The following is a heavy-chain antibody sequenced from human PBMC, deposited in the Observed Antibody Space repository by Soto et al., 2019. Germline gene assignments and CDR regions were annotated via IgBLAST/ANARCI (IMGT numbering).Heavy chain of an antibody. CDR1: GYSFTNYW. J-gene: IGHJ6*02. D-gene: IGHD1-26*01. V-gene: IGHV5-51*01. Sequence: GESLKISCKGSGYSFTNYWIRWVRQMPGKGLEWMGIIYPGDSDTRYSPSFHGQVTISADKSISTAYLQWSSLKASDTAMYYCARADSGSYPYYYYYGMDVWGQGTTVTVSS. CDR2: IYPGDSDT. CDR3: ARADSGSYPYYYYYGMDV.